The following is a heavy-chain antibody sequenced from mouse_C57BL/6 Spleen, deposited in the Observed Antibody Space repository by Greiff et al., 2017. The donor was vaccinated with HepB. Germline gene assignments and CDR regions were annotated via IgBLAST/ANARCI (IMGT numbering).Heavy chain of an antibody. Sequence: QVQLQQSGPELVKPGASVKISCKASGYAFSSSWMNWVKQRPGKGLEWIGRIYPGDGDTNYNGKFKGKATLTADKSSSTAYMQLSSLTSEDSAVYFCASSITTVVADYWGQGTTLTVSS. V-gene: IGHV1-82*01. CDR3: ASSITTVVADY. J-gene: IGHJ2*01. CDR2: IYPGDGDT. CDR1: GYAFSSSW. D-gene: IGHD1-1*01.